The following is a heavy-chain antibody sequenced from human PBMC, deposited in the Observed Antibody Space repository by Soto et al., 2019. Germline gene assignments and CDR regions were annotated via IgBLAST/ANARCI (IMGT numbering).Heavy chain of an antibody. V-gene: IGHV4-34*01. CDR3: AIVTGRYYYGMDV. CDR1: GGSFSGYY. CDR2: INHSGST. Sequence: QVQLQQGGAGLLKPSETLSLTCAVYGGSFSGYYWSWIRQPPGKGLEWIGEINHSGSTNYNPSLNSRVTIAVDTSKNQFSLERSSVTAADTAVYYCAIVTGRYYYGMDVWGQGTTVTVSS. J-gene: IGHJ6*02.